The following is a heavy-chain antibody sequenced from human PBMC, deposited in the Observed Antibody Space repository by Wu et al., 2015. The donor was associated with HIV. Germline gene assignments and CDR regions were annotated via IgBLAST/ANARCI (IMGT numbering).Heavy chain of an antibody. V-gene: IGHV1-8*01. Sequence: QVQLVQSGAEVKKPGASVKVSCKASGYSFSSYDINWVRQATGQGLEWLGWMNPNNGNTGYAQRFQGRVTMTTDTSTSTAYMELRSLRSDDTAVYYCASSSYYYDSSGYYPDDAFDIWGQGTMVTVSS. J-gene: IGHJ3*02. CDR3: ASSSYYYDSSGYYPDDAFDI. CDR1: GYSFSSYD. D-gene: IGHD3-22*01. CDR2: MNPNNGNT.